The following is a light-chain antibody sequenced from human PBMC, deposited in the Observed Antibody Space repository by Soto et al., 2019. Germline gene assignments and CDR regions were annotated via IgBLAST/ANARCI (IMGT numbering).Light chain of an antibody. V-gene: IGLV2-14*01. CDR2: VVS. J-gene: IGLJ2*01. Sequence: QSALAQPTSVSGSPGQSIAISCTGTSSDVGGYNYVSWHQQHPGKAPKVLISVVSNRPSGVSNRFSGSKSGNTASLTISGLQAEDEADYYCSSYTSTNTRLFGGGTKLTVL. CDR3: SSYTSTNTRL. CDR1: SSDVGGYNY.